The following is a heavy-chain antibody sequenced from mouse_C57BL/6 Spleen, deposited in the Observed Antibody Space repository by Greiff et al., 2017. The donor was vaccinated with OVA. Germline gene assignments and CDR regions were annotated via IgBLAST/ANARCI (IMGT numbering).Heavy chain of an antibody. CDR1: GYSFTGYY. D-gene: IGHD1-1*01. V-gene: IGHV1-42*01. CDR3: AVIYYYGSSCSTWFAY. CDR2: INPSTGGT. J-gene: IGHJ3*01. Sequence: EVQLQQSGPELVKPGASVKISCKASGYSFTGYYMNWVKQSPEKSLEWIGEINPSTGGTTYNQKFKAKATLTVDKSSSTAYMQLNSLTSEDSAVYYCAVIYYYGSSCSTWFAYWGQGTLVTVSA.